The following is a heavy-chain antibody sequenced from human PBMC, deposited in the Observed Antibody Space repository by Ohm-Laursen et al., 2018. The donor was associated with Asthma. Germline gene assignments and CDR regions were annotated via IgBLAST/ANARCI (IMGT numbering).Heavy chain of an antibody. CDR1: KFTFSNHW. J-gene: IGHJ4*02. D-gene: IGHD4-17*01. CDR2: INPDGRET. CDR3: VRGLTVTYAFDH. Sequence: GSLRLSCAASKFTFSNHWMNWVRQAPGKGLEWVANINPDGRETRHVDSVKGRFTISRDNAKDSLSLQMNSLRVEDTAVYYCVRGLTVTYAFDHWGQGTLLTVSS. V-gene: IGHV3-7*01.